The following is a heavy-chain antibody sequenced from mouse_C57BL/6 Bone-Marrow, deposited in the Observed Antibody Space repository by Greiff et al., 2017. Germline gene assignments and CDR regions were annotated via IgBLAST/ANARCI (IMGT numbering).Heavy chain of an antibody. Sequence: QVQLQQSGAELVRPGTSVKMSCKASGYTFTNYWIGWAKQRPGHGLEWIGDIYPGGGYTNYNEKFKGKATLTADKSSSTAYMQFSSLTSEDSAIYYCARDGNHGAMDYGGQGTSVTVSS. CDR3: ARDGNHGAMDY. D-gene: IGHD1-1*01. J-gene: IGHJ4*01. CDR2: IYPGGGYT. CDR1: GYTFTNYW. V-gene: IGHV1-63*01.